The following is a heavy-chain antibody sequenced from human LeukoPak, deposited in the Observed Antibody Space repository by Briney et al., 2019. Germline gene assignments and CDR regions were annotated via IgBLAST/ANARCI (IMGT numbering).Heavy chain of an antibody. V-gene: IGHV1-46*01. CDR3: ARDGFQGTIFGVVDWFDP. D-gene: IGHD3-3*01. CDR1: GYTFTSYY. CDR2: INPSGGST. J-gene: IGHJ5*02. Sequence: GASVKVSCKASGYTFTSYYMHWVRQAPGQGLEWMGIINPSGGSTSYAQKFQGRVNMTRDTSTSTVYMELSSLRSEDTAVYYCARDGFQGTIFGVVDWFDPWGQGTLVTVSS.